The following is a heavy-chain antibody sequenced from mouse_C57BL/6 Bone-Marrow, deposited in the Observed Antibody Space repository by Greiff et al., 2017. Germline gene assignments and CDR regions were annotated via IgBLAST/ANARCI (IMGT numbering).Heavy chain of an antibody. CDR2: IYPRSGNT. CDR3: ATYYYGSPHYYAMDY. CDR1: GYTFTSYG. D-gene: IGHD1-1*01. J-gene: IGHJ4*01. V-gene: IGHV1-81*01. Sequence: VQLQQSGAELARPGASVKLSCKASGYTFTSYGISWVKQRTGQGLEWIGEIYPRSGNTYYNEKFKGKATLTADKSSSTAYMELRSLTSEDSAVYFCATYYYGSPHYYAMDYWGQGTSVTVSS.